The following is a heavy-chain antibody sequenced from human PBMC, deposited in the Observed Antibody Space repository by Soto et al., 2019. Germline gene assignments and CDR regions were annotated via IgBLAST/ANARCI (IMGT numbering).Heavy chain of an antibody. CDR2: IYSGGST. CDR1: GFTVSSNY. D-gene: IGHD6-19*01. V-gene: IGHV3-66*01. Sequence: PGGSLRLSCAASGFTVSSNYMSWVRQAPGKGLEWVSVIYSGGSTYYADSVKGRFTISRDNSKNTLYLQMNSLRAEDTAVYYRARDADSSGWSPYFDYWGQGTLVTVSS. CDR3: ARDADSSGWSPYFDY. J-gene: IGHJ4*02.